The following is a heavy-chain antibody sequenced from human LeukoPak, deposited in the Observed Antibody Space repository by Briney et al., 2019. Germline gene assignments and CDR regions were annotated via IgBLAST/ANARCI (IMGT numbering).Heavy chain of an antibody. CDR1: GFTFSSYW. J-gene: IGHJ4*02. CDR3: ALRPYYYDSSGSMVDWEPDY. V-gene: IGHV3-7*03. CDR2: IKQDGSEK. Sequence: PGGSLRLSCAASGFTFSSYWMSWVRQAPGKGLEWVANIKQDGSEKYYVDSVKGRFTISRDNAKNSLYLQMNSLRAEDTAVYYCALRPYYYDSSGSMVDWEPDYWGQGTLVTVSS. D-gene: IGHD3-22*01.